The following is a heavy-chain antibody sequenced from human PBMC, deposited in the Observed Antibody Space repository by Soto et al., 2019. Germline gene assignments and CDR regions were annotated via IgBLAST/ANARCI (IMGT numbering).Heavy chain of an antibody. D-gene: IGHD2-21*01. CDR1: GYTFSTYA. CDR3: ARDRGYCGGNTCYNPLIDY. CDR2: INTGNGNT. J-gene: IGHJ4*02. V-gene: IGHV1-3*04. Sequence: ASVKVSCKASGYTFSTYAMHWVRQAPGQRLEWMGWINTGNGNTQYSQKFQGRVTITRDTSASTGYMEVSSLRSEDTAVYYCARDRGYCGGNTCYNPLIDYWGQGTLVTVSS.